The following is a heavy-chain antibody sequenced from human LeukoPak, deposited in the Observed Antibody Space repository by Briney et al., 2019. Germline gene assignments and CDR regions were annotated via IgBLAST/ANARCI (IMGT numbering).Heavy chain of an antibody. CDR1: GFTFSSYS. CDR2: ISSSSSTI. CDR3: ARVGQWLVGGHYFDY. Sequence: GGSLRLSCAASGFTFSSYSMNWVRQAPGKGLEWASYISSSSSTIYYADSVKGRFTISRDNAKNSLYLQMNSLRAEDTAVYYRARVGQWLVGGHYFDYWGQGTLVTVSS. J-gene: IGHJ4*02. V-gene: IGHV3-48*01. D-gene: IGHD6-19*01.